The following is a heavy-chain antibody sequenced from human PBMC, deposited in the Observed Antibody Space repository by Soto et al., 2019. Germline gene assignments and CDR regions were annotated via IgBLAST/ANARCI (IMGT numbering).Heavy chain of an antibody. CDR2: IKSKTDGGTT. Sequence: EVQLVESGGGLVKPGGSLRLSCAASGFTFSNAWMSWVRQAPGKGLEWVGRIKSKTDGGTTDYAAPVKGRFTISRDDSKNTLYLQMNSLKTEDTAVYYCTINSWGYYYYYYMDVWGKGTTVTVSS. CDR1: GFTFSNAW. J-gene: IGHJ6*03. D-gene: IGHD3-16*01. CDR3: TINSWGYYYYYYMDV. V-gene: IGHV3-15*01.